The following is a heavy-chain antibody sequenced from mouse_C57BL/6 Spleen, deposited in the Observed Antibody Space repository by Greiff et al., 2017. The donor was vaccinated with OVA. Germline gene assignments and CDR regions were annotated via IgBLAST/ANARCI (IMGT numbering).Heavy chain of an antibody. CDR1: GYTFTSYW. CDR2: IDPSDSYT. D-gene: IGHD1-1*01. J-gene: IGHJ2*01. CDR3: ARGTVVATD. Sequence: QVQLQQSGAELVMPGASVKLSCKASGYTFTSYWMHWVKQRPGQGLEWIGEIDPSDSYTNYNQKFKGKSTLTVDKSSSTAYMQLSSLTSEDSAVYYCARGTVVATDWGQGTTLTVSS. V-gene: IGHV1-69*01.